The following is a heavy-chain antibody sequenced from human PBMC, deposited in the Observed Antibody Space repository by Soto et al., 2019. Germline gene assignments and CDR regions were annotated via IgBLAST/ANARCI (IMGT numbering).Heavy chain of an antibody. D-gene: IGHD3-10*01. CDR2: ISYDGSNK. CDR3: APWSGAFDY. Sequence: QVQLVESGGGVVQPGRSLRLSCAASGFTFSSYGMHWVRQAPGKGLEWVAVISYDGSNKYYADSVKGRFTISRDNSKNTLYLQMTSLRAEDTAVYYCAPWSGAFDYWGQGTLVTVSS. V-gene: IGHV3-30*03. J-gene: IGHJ4*02. CDR1: GFTFSSYG.